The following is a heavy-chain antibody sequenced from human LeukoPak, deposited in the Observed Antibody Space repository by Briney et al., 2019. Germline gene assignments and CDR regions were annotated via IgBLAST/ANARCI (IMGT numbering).Heavy chain of an antibody. CDR2: MYLGGTT. Sequence: SETLSLTCIVSGGSISSLNLWSWLRQPPGKGLEWIGEMYLGGTTNFNPSLKSRVTILIDKSKNQLSLQLTSVTAADTAVYYCAGLEGRYSTDWFYFFDYWGQGALVTVSS. D-gene: IGHD6-19*01. CDR1: GGSISSLNL. CDR3: AGLEGRYSTDWFYFFDY. J-gene: IGHJ4*02. V-gene: IGHV4-4*02.